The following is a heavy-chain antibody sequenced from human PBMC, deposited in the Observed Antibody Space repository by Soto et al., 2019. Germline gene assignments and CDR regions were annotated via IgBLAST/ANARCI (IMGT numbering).Heavy chain of an antibody. V-gene: IGHV4-4*02. CDR1: GGSISSSNW. CDR2: IYHSGNT. Sequence: QVQLQESGPGLVKPSGTLSLTCAVSGGSISSSNWWSWVRQPPGKGLEWIGEIYHSGNTNYNPSLKSRVTMAVDKSRNQFSLKLNSVTAADTAVYYCARRWGEGMVDYWGQGTLVTVSS. CDR3: ARRWGEGMVDY. J-gene: IGHJ4*02. D-gene: IGHD3-10*01.